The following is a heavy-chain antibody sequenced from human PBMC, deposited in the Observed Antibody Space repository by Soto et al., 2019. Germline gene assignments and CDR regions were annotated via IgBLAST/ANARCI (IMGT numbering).Heavy chain of an antibody. D-gene: IGHD5-12*01. CDR1: GFTFLSSA. CDR2: IVVGGGNT. Sequence: QIQLVQSGPEVRKPGTSVKVSCKTSGFTFLSSAMQWVRQARGQRLEWIGWIVVGGGNTNYAQKFQGRVTITRDVSTGTGYMEMSSLSSDDTSGYYCAAIPGWLRLEPRASWGQGTLVTVSS. V-gene: IGHV1-58*02. CDR3: AAIPGWLRLEPRAS. J-gene: IGHJ5*02.